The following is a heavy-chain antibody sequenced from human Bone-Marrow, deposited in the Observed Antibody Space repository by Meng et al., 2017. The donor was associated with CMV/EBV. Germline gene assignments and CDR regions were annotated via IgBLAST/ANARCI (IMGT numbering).Heavy chain of an antibody. V-gene: IGHV3-11*01. CDR1: GFTFTDFF. CDR3: ARGLSQRRGMDV. D-gene: IGHD2/OR15-2a*01. Sequence: GGSLRLSCAASGFTFTDFFMAWIRQAPGKGLEWVSYISSNANTILYRDSVRGRFTISRDNAKNSVYLQMNSLSVDDTAVYYCARGLSQRRGMDVWGQGTTVTGSS. CDR2: ISSNANTI. J-gene: IGHJ6*01.